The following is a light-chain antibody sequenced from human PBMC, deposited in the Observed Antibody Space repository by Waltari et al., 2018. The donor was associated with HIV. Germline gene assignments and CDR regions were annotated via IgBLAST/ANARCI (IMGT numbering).Light chain of an antibody. CDR3: QLYDSSFPMYT. Sequence: DIVLTQSPGTLSLSPGERATLSCRTTQSVSGRYLAWYQHKPGHAPRLLIYGSSIRAAGIPDRFSISGSGTDFALTISRLEPEDAAVYYCQLYDSSFPMYTFGQGTKLEIK. V-gene: IGKV3-20*01. CDR2: GSS. J-gene: IGKJ2*01. CDR1: QSVSGRY.